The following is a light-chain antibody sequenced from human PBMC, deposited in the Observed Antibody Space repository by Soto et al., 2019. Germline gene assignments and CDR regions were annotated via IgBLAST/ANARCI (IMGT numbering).Light chain of an antibody. CDR1: RSDVGGHNY. CDR3: SSYTGSNTLV. V-gene: IGLV2-14*01. CDR2: EVS. J-gene: IGLJ2*01. Sequence: QSVLTQPASVSGSPGQSITISCTETRSDVGGHNYVSWYQQHPGRAPKLMIYEVSNRPLGVSPRFSGSRSANTASLIISGLQAEDEADYYCSSYTGSNTLVFGGGTKLTVL.